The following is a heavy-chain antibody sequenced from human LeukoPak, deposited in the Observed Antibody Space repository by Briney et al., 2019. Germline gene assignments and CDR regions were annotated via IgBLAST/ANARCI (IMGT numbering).Heavy chain of an antibody. V-gene: IGHV4-34*01. CDR3: ARKTARYYYDSSGSQFGY. CDR2: INPSGST. J-gene: IGHJ4*02. Sequence: PSETLSLTCAVYGGSFSGYYWYWIRRPPGKGLEWVGEINPSGSTKYNPSLKSRATLSVDTSKNQFSLKLTSVTAADTAVYYCARKTARYYYDSSGSQFGYWGQGTLVTVSS. D-gene: IGHD3-22*01. CDR1: GGSFSGYY.